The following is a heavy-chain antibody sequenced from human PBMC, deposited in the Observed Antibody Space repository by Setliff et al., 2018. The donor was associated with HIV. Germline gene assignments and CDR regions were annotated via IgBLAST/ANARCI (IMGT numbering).Heavy chain of an antibody. CDR1: GYTLAELS. CDR2: FDPEDVET. D-gene: IGHD3-22*01. CDR3: ATVRRYYYDSSGQEYFQP. J-gene: IGHJ1*01. V-gene: IGHV1-24*01. Sequence: ASVKVSCKVSGYTLAELSIHWVRQAPGKGLEWMGGFDPEDVETVYAQKFQGRVTMTEDTATDTAYMELSSLRSEDTAVYYCATVRRYYYDSSGQEYFQPWGQGTLVTVPQ.